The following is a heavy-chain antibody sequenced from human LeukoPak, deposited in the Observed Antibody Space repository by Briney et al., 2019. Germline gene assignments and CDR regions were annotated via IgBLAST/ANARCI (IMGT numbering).Heavy chain of an antibody. J-gene: IGHJ3*02. CDR2: IYHSGST. V-gene: IGHV4-38-2*01. CDR3: ARTGSLDAFDI. CDR1: GYSISSGYY. D-gene: IGHD1-26*01. Sequence: SETLSLTCAVSGYSISSGYYWGWIRPPPGKGLEWIGSIYHSGSTYYNPSLKSRVTISVDTSKNQFSLKLSSVTAADTAVYYCARTGSLDAFDIWGQGTMVTVSS.